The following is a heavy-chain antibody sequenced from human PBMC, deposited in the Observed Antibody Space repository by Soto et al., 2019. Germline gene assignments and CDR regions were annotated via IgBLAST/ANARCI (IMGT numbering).Heavy chain of an antibody. Sequence: QVQLVQSGAEVKKPGSSVKVSCKASGGTFSSYTISWVRQAPGQGLEWMGRIIPILGIANYAQKFQGRVTINADKSTITAYMELSSLRSEDTAVYYCAHEYYDILTGYQNFDYWGQGTLVTVSS. CDR2: IIPILGIA. CDR3: AHEYYDILTGYQNFDY. CDR1: GGTFSSYT. D-gene: IGHD3-9*01. J-gene: IGHJ4*02. V-gene: IGHV1-69*02.